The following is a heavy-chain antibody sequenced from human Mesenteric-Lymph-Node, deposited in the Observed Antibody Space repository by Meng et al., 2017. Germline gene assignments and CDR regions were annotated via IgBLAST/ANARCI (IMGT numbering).Heavy chain of an antibody. J-gene: IGHJ4*02. V-gene: IGHV3-21*01. CDR2: ISSSSYI. Sequence: GGSLRLSCAASGFTFSSYSMNWVRQAPGKGLEWVSSISSSSYIYYADSVKGRFTISRDNAKNSLYLQMNSLRAEDTAVYYCARGPTITIFGVVIDRGGYYFDYWGQGTLVTGSS. CDR3: ARGPTITIFGVVIDRGGYYFDY. CDR1: GFTFSSYS. D-gene: IGHD3-3*01.